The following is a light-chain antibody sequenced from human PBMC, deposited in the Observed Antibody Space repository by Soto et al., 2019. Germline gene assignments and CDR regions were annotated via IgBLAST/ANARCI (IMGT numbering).Light chain of an antibody. CDR1: SSDVGGYNL. Sequence: QSALTQPASVSGSPGQSITISCTGTSSDVGGYNLVSWFQQHPGEAPKLLIYEGSKRPSGVSNRFSGSKSGNTASLTISGLQAEDEADYYCCSYAAGSTPVLFGGGTKLTV. V-gene: IGLV2-23*01. CDR3: CSYAAGSTPVL. J-gene: IGLJ2*01. CDR2: EGS.